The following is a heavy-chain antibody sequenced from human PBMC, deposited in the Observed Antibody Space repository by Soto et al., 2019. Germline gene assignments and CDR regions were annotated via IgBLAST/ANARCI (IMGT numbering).Heavy chain of an antibody. V-gene: IGHV1-69*06. CDR3: ARGSGADAFDI. Sequence: QVQLVQSGAEVKKPGSSVKVSCKVSGGTFNIRWVRQAPGQGLEWMGGIIPVIDTANYARELQGRVVISADRATNIVYMEMMSLTLEDTAVYYCARGSGADAFDIWGQGTMVTVSS. J-gene: IGHJ3*02. CDR1: GGTFN. D-gene: IGHD7-27*01. CDR2: IIPVIDTA.